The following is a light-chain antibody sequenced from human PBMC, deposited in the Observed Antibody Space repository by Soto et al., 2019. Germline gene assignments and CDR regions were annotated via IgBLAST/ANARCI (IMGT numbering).Light chain of an antibody. V-gene: IGKV3-20*01. J-gene: IGKJ2*01. CDR1: QSVSSNY. CDR2: GTS. CDR3: QHYGSSPQA. Sequence: EIVLTQSPGTLALSPGEGATLSCRASQSVSSNYLAWYQQKPGQAPRLLIYGTSTRATGIPDRFSGSGSGTAFTLIISRLEPEDFAVYYCQHYGSSPQAFGQGTKLEIK.